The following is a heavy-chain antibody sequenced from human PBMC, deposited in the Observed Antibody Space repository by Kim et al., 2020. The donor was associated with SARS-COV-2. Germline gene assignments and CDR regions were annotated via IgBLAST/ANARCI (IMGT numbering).Heavy chain of an antibody. D-gene: IGHD6-6*01. CDR1: GGSFSDYS. CDR2: INYSGGN. J-gene: IGHJ4*02. CDR3: ARGKRGSSAGLVDY. V-gene: IGHV4-34*01. Sequence: SETLSLTCTVYGGSFSDYSWSWIRQPPGKGLEWIGEINYSGGNSHNPSLKSRVTMSVDTSKNQFSLKLRSVTAADTSVYYCARGKRGSSAGLVDYWGQGTLVTVSS.